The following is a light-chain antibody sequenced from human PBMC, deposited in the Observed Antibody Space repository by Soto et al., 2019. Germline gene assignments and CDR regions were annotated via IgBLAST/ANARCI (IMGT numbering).Light chain of an antibody. CDR2: DVS. Sequence: QSVLTQPASVSGSPGQSITISCTGTSSDVGTYKFVSWYQQYPGRAPKLMIYDVSRRPSGVSDRFLGSKSGSTASLTISGLQAEDEADYYCGSYTGSGTRVVFGGGTKVTVL. V-gene: IGLV2-14*01. CDR1: SSDVGTYKF. CDR3: GSYTGSGTRVV. J-gene: IGLJ2*01.